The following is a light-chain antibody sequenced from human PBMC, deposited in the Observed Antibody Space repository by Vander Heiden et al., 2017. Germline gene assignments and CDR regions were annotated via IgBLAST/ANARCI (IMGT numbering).Light chain of an antibody. V-gene: IGLV1-40*01. CDR3: QSYDSSLSAYV. CDR2: GNN. CDR1: SSNIGAGYD. Sequence: QSVLTQPPSVSGAPGQRVTISCTGRSSNIGAGYDVHWYQQLPGTAPKLLIYGNNNRPSGVTDRFSGSKSGTSASLAITGLQAEDEADYYCQSYDSSLSAYVFGTGTKVTVL. J-gene: IGLJ1*01.